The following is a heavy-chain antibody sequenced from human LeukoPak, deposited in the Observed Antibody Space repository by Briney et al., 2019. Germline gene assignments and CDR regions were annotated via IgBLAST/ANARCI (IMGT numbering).Heavy chain of an antibody. Sequence: TSGGSLRLSCAASGFTFSSYSMNWVRQAPGKGLEWVSSISSSSSYIYYADSVKGRFTISRDNAKNSLYLQMNSLRAEDTAVYYCARDREVVGIAVAGTIFDYWGQVTLVTVSS. V-gene: IGHV3-21*01. CDR1: GFTFSSYS. J-gene: IGHJ4*02. CDR2: ISSSSSYI. CDR3: ARDREVVGIAVAGTIFDY. D-gene: IGHD6-19*01.